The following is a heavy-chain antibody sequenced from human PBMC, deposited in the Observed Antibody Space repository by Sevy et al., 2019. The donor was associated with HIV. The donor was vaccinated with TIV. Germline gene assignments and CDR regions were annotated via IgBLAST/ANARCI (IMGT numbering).Heavy chain of an antibody. CDR2: IIPIFGTA. CDR3: AGVIMITFGGVIVNGAFDI. CDR1: GGTFSSYA. J-gene: IGHJ3*02. V-gene: IGHV1-69*13. D-gene: IGHD3-16*02. Sequence: ASVKVSCKASGGTFSSYAISWVRQAPGQGLEWMGGIIPIFGTANYAQKFQGRVTITADESTCTAYMELSSLRSEDTAVYYCAGVIMITFGGVIVNGAFDIWGQGTMVTVSS.